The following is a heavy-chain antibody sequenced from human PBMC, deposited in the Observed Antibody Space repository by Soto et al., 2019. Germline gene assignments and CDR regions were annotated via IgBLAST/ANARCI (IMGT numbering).Heavy chain of an antibody. J-gene: IGHJ4*02. D-gene: IGHD3-22*01. CDR1: GYTFTSYA. V-gene: IGHV1-3*04. CDR2: INTGNGNT. Sequence: ASVKVSCKASGYTFTSYAMHWVRQAPGHRLEWMGWINTGNGNTKYSQKFQGRVTITRDTSASTAYMELSSLRSEDTAVYYCARGRGYYDSSAYPTNYFDYWGQGTLVTVSS. CDR3: ARGRGYYDSSAYPTNYFDY.